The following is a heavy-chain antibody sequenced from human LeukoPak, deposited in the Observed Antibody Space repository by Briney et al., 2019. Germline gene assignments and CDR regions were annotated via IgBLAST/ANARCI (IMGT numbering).Heavy chain of an antibody. J-gene: IGHJ5*02. D-gene: IGHD6-19*01. CDR3: ARDPEPGIAVAGTGSDWFDP. CDR2: ISSSSSYV. Sequence: GGSLRLSCAASGFTFSSYSMNWVRQAPGKGLEWFSSISSSSSYVYYADSVKGRFTISRDNAKNSLYLQMNSLRAEDTAVYYCARDPEPGIAVAGTGSDWFDPWGQGTLVTVSS. CDR1: GFTFSSYS. V-gene: IGHV3-21*01.